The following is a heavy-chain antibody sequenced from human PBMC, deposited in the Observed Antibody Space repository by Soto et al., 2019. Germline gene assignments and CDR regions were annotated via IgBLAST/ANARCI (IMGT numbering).Heavy chain of an antibody. CDR2: IYYSGST. J-gene: IGHJ4*02. D-gene: IGHD1-7*01. CDR3: ARGTGRAGTPDY. CDR1: GGSVSSGSYY. Sequence: QVQLQESGPGLVKPSETLSLTCTVSGGSVSSGSYYWSWIRQPPGKGLEWIGYIYYSGSTNYNPSLKSRVTISVDTSTNQFSLKLSSVTAADTAVYYCARGTGRAGTPDYWGQGTLVTVSS. V-gene: IGHV4-61*01.